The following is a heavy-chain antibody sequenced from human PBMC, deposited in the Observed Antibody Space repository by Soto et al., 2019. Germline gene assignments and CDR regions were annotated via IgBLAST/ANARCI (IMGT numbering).Heavy chain of an antibody. CDR3: ARGPGIWPSFYI. D-gene: IGHD3-16*01. CDR2: IIPIFAKP. Sequence: QVHLIQSGAELKRPGSSVQVSCNASGDTFSSYSITWLLQAPGQRLEWMGGIIPIFAKPTYAQKFQGRVAITADDSTITVYMELASLTSEDTAVYYCARGPGIWPSFYIWGQGTPLTVSS. V-gene: IGHV1-69*01. CDR1: GDTFSSYS. J-gene: IGHJ3*02.